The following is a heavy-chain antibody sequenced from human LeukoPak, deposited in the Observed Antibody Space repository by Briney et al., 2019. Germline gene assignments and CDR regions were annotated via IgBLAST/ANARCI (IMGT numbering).Heavy chain of an antibody. J-gene: IGHJ4*02. CDR1: GFTFSSYG. Sequence: GGSLRLSCAASGFTFSSYGMHWVRQAPGMGLEWVAVIWYDGSNKYYADSVKGRFTISRDNSKNTLYLQMNSLRAEDTAVYYCARTTRAMVANFDYWGQGTLVTVSS. D-gene: IGHD5-18*01. CDR2: IWYDGSNK. CDR3: ARTTRAMVANFDY. V-gene: IGHV3-33*01.